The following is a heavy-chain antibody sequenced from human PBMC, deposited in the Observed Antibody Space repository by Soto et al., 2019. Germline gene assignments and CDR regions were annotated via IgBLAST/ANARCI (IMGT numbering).Heavy chain of an antibody. Sequence: GGSLRLSCAASGFTFSSYGMHWVRQAPGKGLEWVAVISYDGSNKYYADSVKGRFTISRDNSKNTLYLQMNSLRAEDTAVYYCAKGPILTGYYDAFDIWGQGTMVTVSS. CDR2: ISYDGSNK. J-gene: IGHJ3*02. CDR1: GFTFSSYG. D-gene: IGHD3-9*01. V-gene: IGHV3-30*18. CDR3: AKGPILTGYYDAFDI.